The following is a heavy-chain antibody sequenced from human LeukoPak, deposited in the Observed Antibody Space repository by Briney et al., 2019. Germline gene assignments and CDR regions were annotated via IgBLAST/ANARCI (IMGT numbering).Heavy chain of an antibody. V-gene: IGHV4-39*01. CDR1: GGSISSSSDY. D-gene: IGHD1-26*01. J-gene: IGHJ3*02. Sequence: SETLSLTCTVSGGSISSSSDYWGWIRQPPGKGLEWIGTIHYSGSTYYKPSLKSRVTLSVDTSKNQFSLRLSSVTAADTALYYCARQGAGGRAFDIWGQGTMVTVSS. CDR2: IHYSGST. CDR3: ARQGAGGRAFDI.